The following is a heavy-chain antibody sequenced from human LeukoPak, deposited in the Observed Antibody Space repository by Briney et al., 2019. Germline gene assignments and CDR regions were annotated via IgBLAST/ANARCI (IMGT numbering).Heavy chain of an antibody. J-gene: IGHJ4*02. V-gene: IGHV3-53*01. CDR1: GFTVSSNY. CDR2: IYSGGST. D-gene: IGHD3-10*01. Sequence: GGALRLSCAASGFTVSSNYMSWVRQAPGKGLEWVSVIYSGGSTYYADSVKGRFTISRDNSKNTLYLQMNSLRAEDTAVYYCAGSGSYETFDYWGQGTLVTVSS. CDR3: AGSGSYETFDY.